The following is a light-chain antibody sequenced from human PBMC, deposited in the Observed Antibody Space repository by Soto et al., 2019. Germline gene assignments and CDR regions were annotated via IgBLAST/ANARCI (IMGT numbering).Light chain of an antibody. J-gene: IGKJ4*01. CDR1: QSISSY. V-gene: IGKV1-39*01. CDR2: AAS. Sequence: DIQMTQSPSSLSASVGDRATITCRASQSISSYLNWYQQKPGKAPKLLIYAASNLQSGVPSRFSGSESGTDFTLTISSLQPEDFATYYCQQSYSTPPTFGGGTKVEIK. CDR3: QQSYSTPPT.